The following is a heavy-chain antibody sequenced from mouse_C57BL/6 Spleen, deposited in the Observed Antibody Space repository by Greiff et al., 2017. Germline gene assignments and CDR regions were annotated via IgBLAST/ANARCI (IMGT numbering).Heavy chain of an antibody. CDR3: ARGGQAYYSYYFDY. V-gene: IGHV5-16*01. D-gene: IGHD2-12*01. Sequence: EVQVVESEGGLVQPGSSMKLSCTASGFTFSDYYMAWVRQVPEKGLEWVANINYDGSSTYYLDSLKSRFIISRDNAKNILYLQMSSLKSEDTATYYCARGGQAYYSYYFDYWGQGTTLTVAS. CDR2: INYDGSST. CDR1: GFTFSDYY. J-gene: IGHJ2*01.